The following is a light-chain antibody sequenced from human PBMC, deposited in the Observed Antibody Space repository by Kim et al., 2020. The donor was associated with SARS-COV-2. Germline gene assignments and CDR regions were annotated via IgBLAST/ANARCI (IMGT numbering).Light chain of an antibody. CDR3: AAWDDSLNGWV. CDR1: SSNIGSNS. Sequence: GERVSIYCSGSSSNIGSNSVNWYQQFPGAAPKLLTYRNNQRPSGVPDRFSGSKSGTAASLAISELQSEDEADYYCAAWDDSLNGWVFGGGTQLTVL. J-gene: IGLJ3*02. V-gene: IGLV1-44*01. CDR2: RNN.